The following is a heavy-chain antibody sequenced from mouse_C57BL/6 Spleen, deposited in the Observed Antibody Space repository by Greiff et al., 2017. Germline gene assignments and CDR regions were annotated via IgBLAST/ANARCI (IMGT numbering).Heavy chain of an antibody. CDR1: GYSITSGYY. CDR2: ISYDGSN. D-gene: IGHD1-1*01. CDR3: ARAYYCGSSDFDY. V-gene: IGHV3-6*01. Sequence: VQLKESGPGLVKPSQSLSLTCSVPGYSITSGYYWTWIRQFPGNKLEWMGYISYDGSNNYNPSLKNRISITRDTSENQVFLKLNSVTTEDTATYYCARAYYCGSSDFDYWGQGTSRTVSS. J-gene: IGHJ2*02.